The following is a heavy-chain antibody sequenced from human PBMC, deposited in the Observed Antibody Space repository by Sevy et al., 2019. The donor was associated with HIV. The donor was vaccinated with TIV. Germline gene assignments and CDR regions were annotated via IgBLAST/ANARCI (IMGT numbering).Heavy chain of an antibody. Sequence: GGSLRLSCAVSEFTLSGNAMIWVRQAPGKGLEWVSGISGTAGNTYYADSVKGRFTIFRDNSKSTLYLQMNSLRAEDTAVYYCARDRLGITISAEWGGGMDVWGQGTTVTVSS. CDR1: EFTLSGNA. CDR2: ISGTAGNT. CDR3: ARDRLGITISAEWGGGMDV. V-gene: IGHV3-23*01. D-gene: IGHD3-3*01. J-gene: IGHJ6*02.